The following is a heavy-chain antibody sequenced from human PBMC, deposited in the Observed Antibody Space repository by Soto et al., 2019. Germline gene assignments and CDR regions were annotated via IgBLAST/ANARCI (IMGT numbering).Heavy chain of an antibody. D-gene: IGHD4-17*01. J-gene: IGHJ6*02. Sequence: GGSLRLSCAASGFTFDDYTMHWVRQAPGKGLEWVSLISWDGGSTYYADSVKGRFTISRDNSKNSLYLQMNSLRTEDTALYYCAKDRLGATVTTYGMDVWGQGTTVTVSS. CDR1: GFTFDDYT. CDR3: AKDRLGATVTTYGMDV. V-gene: IGHV3-43*01. CDR2: ISWDGGST.